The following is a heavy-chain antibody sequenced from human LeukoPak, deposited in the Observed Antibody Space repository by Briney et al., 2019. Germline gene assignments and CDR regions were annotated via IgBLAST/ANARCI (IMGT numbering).Heavy chain of an antibody. D-gene: IGHD4/OR15-4a*01. CDR2: ITSSSSSI. J-gene: IGHJ4*02. CDR1: GFTFSIYT. CDR3: ARDLAWGAY. V-gene: IGHV3-21*01. Sequence: GGSLRLSCVASGFTFSIYTMSWVRQAPGKGLEWVSSITSSSSSIYSADSVKGRLTVSRDNAKNSLYLEMNSLRDEDTAVYYCARDLAWGAYWGQGTLVTVSS.